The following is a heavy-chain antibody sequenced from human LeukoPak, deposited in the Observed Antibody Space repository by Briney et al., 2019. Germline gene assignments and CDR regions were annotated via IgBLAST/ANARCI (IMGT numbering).Heavy chain of an antibody. CDR2: IKQDGSEK. V-gene: IGHV3-7*01. CDR3: ARTLTYYYDSSGYPEWYFDL. J-gene: IGHJ2*01. Sequence: PGGSLRLSCAASGFTFSNYWMSWVRQAPGKGLEWVANIKQDGSEKYYVDSVKGRFTISRDNAKNSLYLQMNSLRAEDTAVYYCARTLTYYYDSSGYPEWYFDLWGRGTLVTVSS. D-gene: IGHD3-22*01. CDR1: GFTFSNYW.